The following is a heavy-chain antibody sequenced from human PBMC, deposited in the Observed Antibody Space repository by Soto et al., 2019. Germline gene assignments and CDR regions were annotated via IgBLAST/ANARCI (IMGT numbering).Heavy chain of an antibody. Sequence: VKVSXXASGYSFNTYDISWLXXAPXXXPEWMXRISPKNGNTNYAQNFQDRVTMTADTSSSTAYMELRGLRSDDTAKYYCATSYDSGFDPWGQGTLDTVSS. CDR2: ISPKNGNT. CDR1: GYSFNTYD. V-gene: IGHV1-18*04. D-gene: IGHD3-3*01. CDR3: ATSYDSGFDP. J-gene: IGHJ5*02.